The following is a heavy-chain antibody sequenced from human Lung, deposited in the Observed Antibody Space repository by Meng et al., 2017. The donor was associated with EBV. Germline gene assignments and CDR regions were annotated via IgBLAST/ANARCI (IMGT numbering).Heavy chain of an antibody. J-gene: IGHJ4*02. Sequence: QVQLVQSGAVVKKPGASVKVSCKASGYTFTSYDINWVRQGTGQGLEWMGWMNPNRGTTGYAQKFQGRVTMTRNISKSTAYMDLSSLRSEDTAVYYCATGVADFEYWGQGTLVTVSS. D-gene: IGHD6-19*01. CDR1: GYTFTSYD. V-gene: IGHV1-8*01. CDR2: MNPNRGTT. CDR3: ATGVADFEY.